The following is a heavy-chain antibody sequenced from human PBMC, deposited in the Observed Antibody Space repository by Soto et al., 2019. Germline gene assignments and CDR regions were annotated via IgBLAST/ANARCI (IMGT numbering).Heavy chain of an antibody. D-gene: IGHD6-13*01. CDR3: ARDLEYSSSWYGEDFDY. V-gene: IGHV1-69*01. CDR1: GGTFSSYA. CDR2: IIPIFGTA. J-gene: IGHJ4*02. Sequence: QVQLVQSGAEVKKPGSSVKVSCKASGGTFSSYAISWVRQAPGQGLEWMGGIIPIFGTANYAQKFQGRVTITANESMSTAYMELSSLRSEDTAVYYCARDLEYSSSWYGEDFDYWGQGTLVTVSS.